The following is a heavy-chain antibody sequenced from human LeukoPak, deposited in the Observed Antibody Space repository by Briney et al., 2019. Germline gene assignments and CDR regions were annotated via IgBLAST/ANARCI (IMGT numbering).Heavy chain of an antibody. CDR1: GYTFSGHY. J-gene: IGHJ5*02. D-gene: IGHD6-13*01. CDR3: ARDRRIAAAGINWFDP. Sequence: ASVKVSCKASGYTFSGHYLHWVRQAPGQGLEWMGRINPNSGGTNYAQKFQGRVTMTRDTSISTAYMELSRLRSDDTAVYYCARDRRIAAAGINWFDPWGQGTLVTVSS. V-gene: IGHV1-2*06. CDR2: INPNSGGT.